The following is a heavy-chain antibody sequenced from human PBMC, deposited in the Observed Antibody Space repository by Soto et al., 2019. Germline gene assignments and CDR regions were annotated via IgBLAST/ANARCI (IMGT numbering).Heavy chain of an antibody. J-gene: IGHJ6*02. CDR2: ISYDGSNK. CDR1: GFTFSSYA. CDR3: ARPAAIRYYYYGMDV. D-gene: IGHD2-2*02. Sequence: PGGSLRLSCAASGFTFSSYAMHWVRQAPGKGLEWVAVISYDGSNKYYADSVKGRFTISRDNSKNTLYLQMNSLRAEDTAVYYCARPAAIRYYYYGMDVWGQGTTVTVSS. V-gene: IGHV3-30-3*01.